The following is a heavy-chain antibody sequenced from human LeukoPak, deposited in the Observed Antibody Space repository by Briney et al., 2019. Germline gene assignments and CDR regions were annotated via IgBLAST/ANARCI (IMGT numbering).Heavy chain of an antibody. Sequence: PGGSLRLSCAASGFTFSDYYMSWIRQAPGKGLEWVSYISSSGSTIYYADSVKGRFTISRDNAKNSLYLQMNSLRAEDTAVYYCARGPWLQLWLHSAFDIWGQGTMVTVSS. J-gene: IGHJ3*02. D-gene: IGHD5-18*01. CDR2: ISSSGSTI. CDR3: ARGPWLQLWLHSAFDI. V-gene: IGHV3-11*01. CDR1: GFTFSDYY.